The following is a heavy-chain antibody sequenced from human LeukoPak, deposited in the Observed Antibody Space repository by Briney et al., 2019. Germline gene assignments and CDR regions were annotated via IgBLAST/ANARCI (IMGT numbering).Heavy chain of an antibody. D-gene: IGHD2-2*01. CDR3: ARQGSSPEFDY. J-gene: IGHJ4*02. CDR2: IYPGDSDT. Sequence: GESLQISCQGSGYSFTSYWIGWVRQMPGEGLEWMGIIYPGDSDTRYSPSFQGQVTISADKSISTAYLQWSSLKASDTAMYYCARQGSSPEFDYWGQGTLVTVSS. V-gene: IGHV5-51*01. CDR1: GYSFTSYW.